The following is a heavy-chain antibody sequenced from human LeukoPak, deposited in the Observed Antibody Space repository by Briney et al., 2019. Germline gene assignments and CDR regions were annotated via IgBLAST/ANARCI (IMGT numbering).Heavy chain of an antibody. J-gene: IGHJ4*02. V-gene: IGHV3-30*03. Sequence: PGGSLRLSCAASGFTFNTYAMHWGRQAPGKGLEWVAVTSSDGSDTYYADSVKGRFTISRDNSKNTLYLQMNSLRAEDTAVYYCARGSSWLNGNLGTVDYWGQGTLVTVSS. CDR2: TSSDGSDT. CDR3: ARGSSWLNGNLGTVDY. CDR1: GFTFNTYA. D-gene: IGHD3-22*01.